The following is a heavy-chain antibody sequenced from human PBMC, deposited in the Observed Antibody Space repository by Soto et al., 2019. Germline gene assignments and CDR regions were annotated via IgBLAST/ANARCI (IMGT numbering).Heavy chain of an antibody. CDR2: IKQDGSEK. J-gene: IGHJ4*02. D-gene: IGHD2-15*01. CDR1: GFTFSSYW. CDR3: ARRDIVVVVAATYYFDY. Sequence: GGSLRLSCAASGFTFSSYWMSWVRQAPGKGLEWVANIKQDGSEKYYVDSVKGRFTISRDNAKNSLYLQMNSLRAEDTAVYYCARRDIVVVVAATYYFDYWGQGTLVTVSS. V-gene: IGHV3-7*01.